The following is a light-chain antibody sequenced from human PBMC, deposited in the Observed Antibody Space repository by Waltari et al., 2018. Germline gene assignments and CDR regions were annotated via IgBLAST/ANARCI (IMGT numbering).Light chain of an antibody. CDR1: QSVSRY. Sequence: EIVLTQSPATLSLSPGERATLSCRASQSVSRYLVWYQQKPGQAPRLLIYDASNRATGIPARFSGSGSGTDFTLTISSLEAEDFAVYYCQQRSNWPLTFGGGTKVEIK. CDR2: DAS. V-gene: IGKV3-11*01. J-gene: IGKJ4*01. CDR3: QQRSNWPLT.